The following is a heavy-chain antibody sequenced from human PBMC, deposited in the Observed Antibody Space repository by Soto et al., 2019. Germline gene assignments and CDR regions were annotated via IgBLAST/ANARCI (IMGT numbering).Heavy chain of an antibody. CDR1: GGTFSSYA. D-gene: IGHD4-17*01. J-gene: IGHJ4*02. CDR3: ASTREVATTEVTLAAYYFDY. Sequence: QVQLVQSGAEVKKPGSSVKVSCKASGGTFSSYAISWVRQAPGQGLEWMGGIIPIFGTANYAQKFQGRVTITADESTSTAYMVLSSLRAEDTAVYYCASTREVATTEVTLAAYYFDYWGQGTLVTVSS. V-gene: IGHV1-69*12. CDR2: IIPIFGTA.